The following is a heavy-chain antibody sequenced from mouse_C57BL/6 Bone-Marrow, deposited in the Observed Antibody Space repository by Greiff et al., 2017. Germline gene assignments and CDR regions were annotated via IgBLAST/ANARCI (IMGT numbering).Heavy chain of an antibody. J-gene: IGHJ4*01. CDR3: ASDYDAMDY. V-gene: IGHV14-3*01. CDR2: IDPANGNT. CDR1: GYNFKNTY. Sequence: EVQLQQSVPELVRPGASVKLSCTASGYNFKNTYMHWVKPRPGQGLEWIGRIDPANGNTKYAPKFQGKATLTAATSSNTAYLPLSSLTSEDTAMFYCASDYDAMDYWGQGTSVTVSS.